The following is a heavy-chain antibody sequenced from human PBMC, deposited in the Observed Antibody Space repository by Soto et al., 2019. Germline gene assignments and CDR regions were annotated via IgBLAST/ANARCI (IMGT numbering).Heavy chain of an antibody. J-gene: IGHJ4*02. CDR3: ARGMGLGLGEQTALGY. D-gene: IGHD3-16*01. CDR2: INDSGST. CDR1: GGSLSGYY. V-gene: IGHV4-34*01. Sequence: QVQLQQWGAGRLKPSETLSLTCAVYGGSLSGYYWSWVRQSPGKGLEWIGEINDSGSTNFNPSLESRVTISRETSKNQFSLQLTSLTAADTAVYYCARGMGLGLGEQTALGYWGQGTLVTVSS.